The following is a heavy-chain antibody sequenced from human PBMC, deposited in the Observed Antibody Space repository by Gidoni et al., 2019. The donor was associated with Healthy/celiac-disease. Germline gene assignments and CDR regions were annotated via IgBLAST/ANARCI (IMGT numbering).Heavy chain of an antibody. Sequence: EVQLVESGGGLVKPGGSLRLSCAASGFPFSSYCMTWVRQAPGKWLEWVSSSSSSSSYIYYADSVKGRFTISRDNAKNSLYLQMNSLRAEDTAVYYCARDFYYDSSGYYYGGVVDYWGQGTLVTVSS. D-gene: IGHD3-22*01. J-gene: IGHJ4*02. CDR3: ARDFYYDSSGYYYGGVVDY. CDR1: GFPFSSYC. CDR2: SSSSSSYI. V-gene: IGHV3-21*01.